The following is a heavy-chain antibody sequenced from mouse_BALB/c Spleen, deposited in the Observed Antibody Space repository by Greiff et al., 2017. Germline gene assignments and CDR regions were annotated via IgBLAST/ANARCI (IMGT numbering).Heavy chain of an antibody. CDR1: GYSITSGYY. Sequence: EVQLQESGPGLVKPSQSLSLTCSVTGYSITSGYYWNWIRQLPGNKLEWMGYISYDGSNNYNPSLKNRISITRDTSKNQFFLKLNSVTTEDTATDYCARGGGSYDASWYFDVWGAGTTVTVSS. J-gene: IGHJ1*01. CDR2: ISYDGSN. D-gene: IGHD2-3*01. CDR3: ARGGGSYDASWYFDV. V-gene: IGHV3-6*02.